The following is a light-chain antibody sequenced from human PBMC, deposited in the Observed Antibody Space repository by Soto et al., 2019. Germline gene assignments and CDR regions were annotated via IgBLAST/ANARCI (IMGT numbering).Light chain of an antibody. CDR2: GAS. Sequence: EIVMKQSPATLSVSPGERATLSCRASQSVSSNLAWYQQNPGQAPRLLIYGASTSATGIPARFSGSGSGTEFTLTISSLQSEDFAVYYCQQYNNWPPVTFGQGTKLEIK. V-gene: IGKV3-15*01. J-gene: IGKJ2*01. CDR3: QQYNNWPPVT. CDR1: QSVSSN.